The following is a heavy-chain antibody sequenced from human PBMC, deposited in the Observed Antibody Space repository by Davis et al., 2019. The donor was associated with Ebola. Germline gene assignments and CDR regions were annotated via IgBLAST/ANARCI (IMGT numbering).Heavy chain of an antibody. CDR2: IYHSGST. CDR1: GGSFSGYY. CDR3: ARAPIVVVPAAIRRGWFDP. D-gene: IGHD2-2*02. V-gene: IGHV4-34*01. Sequence: MPSETLSLTCAVYGGSFSGYYWSWIRQPPGKGLEWIGEIYHSGSTNYNPSLKSRVTISVDTSKNQFSLKLSSVTAADTAVYYCARAPIVVVPAAIRRGWFDPWGQGTLVTVSS. J-gene: IGHJ5*02.